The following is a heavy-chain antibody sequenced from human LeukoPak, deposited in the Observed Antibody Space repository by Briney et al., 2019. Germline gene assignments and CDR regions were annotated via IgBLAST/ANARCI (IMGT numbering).Heavy chain of an antibody. CDR2: IYWDDDK. V-gene: IGHV2-5*02. CDR3: AHSMIFYYDSSGYYGPFDY. J-gene: IGHJ4*02. CDR1: GFSLSTSGVG. D-gene: IGHD3-22*01. Sequence: ESGPTLVNPTQTLTLTCTFSGFSLSTSGVGVGWIRQPPGKALEWLALIYWDDDKRYSPSLKSRLTITKDTSKNQVVLTMTNMDPVDTATYYCAHSMIFYYDSSGYYGPFDYWGQGTLVTVSS.